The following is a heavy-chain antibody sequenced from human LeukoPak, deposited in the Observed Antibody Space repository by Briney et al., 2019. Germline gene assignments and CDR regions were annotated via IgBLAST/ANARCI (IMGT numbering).Heavy chain of an antibody. D-gene: IGHD3-10*01. V-gene: IGHV4-4*07. CDR3: ARALWFGDQGWFDP. Sequence: SETLSLTCTVSGGSISSYYWSWIRQPAGKELEWIGRIYTSGSTNYNPSLKSRVTMSVDTSKNQFSLKLSSVTAADTAVYYCARALWFGDQGWFDPWGQGTLVTVSS. CDR1: GGSISSYY. J-gene: IGHJ5*02. CDR2: IYTSGST.